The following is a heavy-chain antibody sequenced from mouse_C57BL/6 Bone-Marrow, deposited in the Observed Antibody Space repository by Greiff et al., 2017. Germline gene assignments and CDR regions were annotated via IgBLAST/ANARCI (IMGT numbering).Heavy chain of an antibody. Sequence: DVMLVEPGGDLVKPGGSLKLSCAASGFTFSSYGMSWVRQTPDKRLEWVATISSGGSYTYYQDSVKGRVTISRDNAKNTLYLQMSSLKSEDTAMYYCARQTVVHYYAMDYWGQGTSVTVSS. CDR2: ISSGGSYT. CDR3: ARQTVVHYYAMDY. J-gene: IGHJ4*01. D-gene: IGHD1-1*01. V-gene: IGHV5-6*02. CDR1: GFTFSSYG.